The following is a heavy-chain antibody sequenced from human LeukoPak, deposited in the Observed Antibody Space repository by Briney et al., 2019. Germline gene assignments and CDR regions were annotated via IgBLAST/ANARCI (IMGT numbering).Heavy chain of an antibody. CDR1: GGSISSYY. CDR2: LYYTGST. V-gene: IGHV4-59*08. J-gene: IGHJ4*02. Sequence: PSETLSLTCTVSGGSISSYYWSWIRQPPGKGLEWIGYLYYTGSTNYNPSLKSRVTISADMSKNQFSLKLRSMTAADTAVYYCARHGSGYSSVFDYWGQGTLVTVSS. CDR3: ARHGSGYSSVFDY. D-gene: IGHD6-19*01.